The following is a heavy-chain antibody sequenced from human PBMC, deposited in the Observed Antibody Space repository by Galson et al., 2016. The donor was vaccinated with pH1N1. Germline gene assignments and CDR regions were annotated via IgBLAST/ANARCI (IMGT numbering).Heavy chain of an antibody. J-gene: IGHJ6*02. CDR1: GGTFNSHS. V-gene: IGHV1-69*13. Sequence: SVKVPCKASGGTFNSHSFNWVRQTAGQGLGWMGGVIPLFGTTHYAQMFQGRVTVIADDSSTTVYMELKNLRPEDTAVYYCGPKTLTNEDRNFFEYGMDVWGQGTTVAVSS. CDR2: VIPLFGTT. CDR3: GPKTLTNEDRNFFEYGMDV. D-gene: IGHD2-8*01.